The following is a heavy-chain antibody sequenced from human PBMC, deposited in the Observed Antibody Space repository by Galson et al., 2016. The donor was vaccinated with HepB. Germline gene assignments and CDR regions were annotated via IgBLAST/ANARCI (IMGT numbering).Heavy chain of an antibody. Sequence: SLRLSCAASGFTFRDYAMHLLRQAPGKGLESASFTSNEGIYKFYADSVRGRFSISRDNSKTTLYLQMSGLRHEDTAMYFCARECDGDCSDAFDLWGQGTVVTVSS. D-gene: IGHD2-21*02. J-gene: IGHJ3*01. CDR3: ARECDGDCSDAFDL. V-gene: IGHV3-30*04. CDR2: TSNEGIYK. CDR1: GFTFRDYA.